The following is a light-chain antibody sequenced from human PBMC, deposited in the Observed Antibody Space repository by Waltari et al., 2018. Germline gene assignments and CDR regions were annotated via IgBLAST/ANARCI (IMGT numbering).Light chain of an antibody. CDR1: QSVNSN. J-gene: IGKJ4*01. CDR3: QQYNNWPLT. V-gene: IGKV3-15*01. CDR2: GAS. Sequence: EIVMTQSPATLSVSPGERATLSCRARQSVNSNLAWYQKRPGQAPRLLIYGASTTATGIPARFTGSGSGTEFTLTISSLQSEDFAVYYCQQYNNWPLTFGGGTEVEIK.